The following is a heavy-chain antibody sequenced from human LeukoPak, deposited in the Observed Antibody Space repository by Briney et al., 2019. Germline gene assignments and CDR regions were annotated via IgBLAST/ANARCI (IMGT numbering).Heavy chain of an antibody. CDR1: GFTFSDYY. V-gene: IGHV3-11*01. CDR2: ISSTSSTT. Sequence: PGGSLRLSCAASGFTFSDYYMTWIRQAPGKGLEWVSYISSTSSTTYYSDSVKGRFTISRDNAKNSLYLQMNSLRAEDTAVYYCARAEDGMPSYFDYWGQGTLVTVSA. J-gene: IGHJ4*02. CDR3: ARAEDGMPSYFDY. D-gene: IGHD1-26*01.